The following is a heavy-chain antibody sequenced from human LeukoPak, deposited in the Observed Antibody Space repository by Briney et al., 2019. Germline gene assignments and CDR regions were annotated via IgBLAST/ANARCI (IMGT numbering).Heavy chain of an antibody. CDR3: ARLIKCSASYCYGMDV. Sequence: TSETLSLTCTVSGGSISSYCWSWIRQSPGKGLEWIWYIYYGGGTTFNPSLKSRVTISVATSENQLSLHLSSVTAADTAVYYCARLIKCSASYCYGMDVWGQGTTVAVSS. CDR2: IYYGGGT. CDR1: GGSISSYC. V-gene: IGHV4-59*01. D-gene: IGHD3-10*02. J-gene: IGHJ6*02.